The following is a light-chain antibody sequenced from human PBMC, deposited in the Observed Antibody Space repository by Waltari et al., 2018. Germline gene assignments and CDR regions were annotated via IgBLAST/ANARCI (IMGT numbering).Light chain of an antibody. V-gene: IGLV3-1*01. Sequence: GQSPVLVVNDDNRRPSGFPELFSGSNSGNTATLTISGTQAMDEADYCCQAWDSSTALVFGGGTKLTVL. CDR2: DDN. CDR3: QAWDSSTALV. J-gene: IGLJ3*02.